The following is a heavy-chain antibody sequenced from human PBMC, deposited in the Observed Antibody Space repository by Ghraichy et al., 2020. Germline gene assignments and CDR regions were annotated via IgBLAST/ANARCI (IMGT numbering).Heavy chain of an antibody. Sequence: SETLSLTCTVSGGSISSSSYYWGWIRQPPGKGLEWIGSIYYSGSTYYNPSLKSRVTISVDTSKNQFSLKLSSVTAADTAVYYCARHARYCSSTSCRHYFDYWGQGTLVTVSS. V-gene: IGHV4-39*01. D-gene: IGHD2-2*01. CDR1: GGSISSSSYY. J-gene: IGHJ4*02. CDR3: ARHARYCSSTSCRHYFDY. CDR2: IYYSGST.